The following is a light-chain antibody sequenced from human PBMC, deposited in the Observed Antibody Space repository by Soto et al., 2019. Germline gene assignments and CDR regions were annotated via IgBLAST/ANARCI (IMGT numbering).Light chain of an antibody. Sequence: EMVLTQSPATLSVSPGERATLYCRASQTVGRNLAWYQQKPGQAPRLLIFHASTRATGIPARFSGSGSGADFTLYISRLEPEDFAVYYCQQYGRSGTFGPGNQV. CDR2: HAS. CDR3: QQYGRSGT. V-gene: IGKV3-20*01. CDR1: QTVGRN. J-gene: IGKJ1*01.